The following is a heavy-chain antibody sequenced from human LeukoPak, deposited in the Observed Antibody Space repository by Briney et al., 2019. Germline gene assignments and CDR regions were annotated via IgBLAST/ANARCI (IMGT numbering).Heavy chain of an antibody. V-gene: IGHV3-33*01. J-gene: IGHJ4*02. D-gene: IGHD3-3*02. CDR3: ARGGQPNPLALDY. Sequence: PGGSLRLSCAASGFTFSSYGMHWVRQAPGKGLEWVAVIWYDGSNKYYADSVKGRFTISRDNSKNTLYLQMNSLRAEDTAVYYCARGGQPNPLALDYWGQGTLVTVSS. CDR2: IWYDGSNK. CDR1: GFTFSSYG.